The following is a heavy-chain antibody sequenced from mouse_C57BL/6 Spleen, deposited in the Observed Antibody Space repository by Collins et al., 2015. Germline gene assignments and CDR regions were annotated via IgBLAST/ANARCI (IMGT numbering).Heavy chain of an antibody. CDR1: GYTFTDYY. CDR2: INPYNGGT. Sequence: EVQLQQSGPVLVKPGASVKMSCKASGYTFTDYYMNWVKQSHGKSLEWIGVINPYNGGTSYNQKFKGKATLTVDKSSSTAYMELNSLTSEDSAVYYCARWEDGSYAMDYWGQGTSVTVSS. CDR3: ARWEDGSYAMDY. J-gene: IGHJ4*01. V-gene: IGHV1-19*01. D-gene: IGHD1-1*01.